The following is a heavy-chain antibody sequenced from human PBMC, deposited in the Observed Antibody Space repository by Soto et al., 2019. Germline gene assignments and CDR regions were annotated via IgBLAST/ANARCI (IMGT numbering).Heavy chain of an antibody. J-gene: IGHJ6*03. CDR3: ARKVRYFDWSPYYMDV. CDR1: GGSFSGYY. D-gene: IGHD3-9*01. V-gene: IGHV4-34*01. Sequence: SETLSLTCAVYGGSFSGYYWSWIRQPPGKGLEWIGEINHTGSTNYNPSHKSRVTISEDTSKNQFSLKLSSVTAADTAVYYCARKVRYFDWSPYYMDVWGKGTTVTVSS. CDR2: INHTGST.